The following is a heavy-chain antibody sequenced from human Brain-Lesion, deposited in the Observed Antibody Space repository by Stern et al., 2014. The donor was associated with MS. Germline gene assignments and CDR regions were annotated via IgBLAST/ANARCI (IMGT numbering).Heavy chain of an antibody. D-gene: IGHD3-3*01. Sequence: VQLVESGAEVKKPGASVKVSCKVSGYTLTELSMHCVRQAPGKGLEWMGGFDPEDGETIYAQKFQGRVTMTEDTSTDPAYMELSSLRSEDTAVYYCATDRDDFRSGYSAPTKGYGLDVWGQGTTVTVTS. V-gene: IGHV1-24*01. CDR1: GYTLTELS. CDR3: ATDRDDFRSGYSAPTKGYGLDV. J-gene: IGHJ6*02. CDR2: FDPEDGET.